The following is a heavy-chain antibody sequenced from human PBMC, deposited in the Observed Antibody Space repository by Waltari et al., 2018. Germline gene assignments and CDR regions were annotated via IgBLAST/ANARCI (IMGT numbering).Heavy chain of an antibody. V-gene: IGHV4-59*01. J-gene: IGHJ5*02. CDR2: LNFSGNI. Sequence: LRESGPGLVKPSETLSLTCTVSDYSISQYHWSWLRQSPGKGLEYIGYLNFSGNIDYNPSFKSRATISVDTSKDQFSLSLRSLTAADTAVYYCARVSVTAAGNWFDPWGQGTLVTVSS. CDR3: ARVSVTAAGNWFDP. CDR1: DYSISQYH. D-gene: IGHD2-21*02.